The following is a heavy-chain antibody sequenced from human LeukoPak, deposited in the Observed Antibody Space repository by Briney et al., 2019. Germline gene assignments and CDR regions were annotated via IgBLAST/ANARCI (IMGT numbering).Heavy chain of an antibody. Sequence: PSETLSLTCTVSGYSIRSGYQWSWIRQPPGKGLEWIGYIYYSGSTNYNPSLKSRVTISVDKSKNQFSLKLGSVTAADTAVYYCARGVGSIAGAYWGQGTLVTVSS. CDR2: IYYSGST. CDR3: ARGVGSIAGAY. D-gene: IGHD6-6*01. CDR1: GYSIRSGYQ. V-gene: IGHV4-61*05. J-gene: IGHJ4*02.